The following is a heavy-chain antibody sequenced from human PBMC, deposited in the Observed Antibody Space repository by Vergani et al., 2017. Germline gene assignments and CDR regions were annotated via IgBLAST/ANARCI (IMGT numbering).Heavy chain of an antibody. CDR3: ARDHSGYDHVDY. CDR2: INPNGGGT. Sequence: VQLVESGGGVVQPGRSLRLSCAASGYTFTGYYMHWVRQAPGQGLEWMGWINPNGGGTNYAQKFQGRVTMTRDTSISTAYTELSRLRSDDTAVYYCARDHSGYDHVDYWGQGTLVTVSS. CDR1: GYTFTGYY. V-gene: IGHV1-2*02. D-gene: IGHD5-12*01. J-gene: IGHJ4*02.